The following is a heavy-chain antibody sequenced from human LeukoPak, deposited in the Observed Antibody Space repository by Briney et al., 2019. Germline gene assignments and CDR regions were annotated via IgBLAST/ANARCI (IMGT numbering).Heavy chain of an antibody. V-gene: IGHV4-39*07. CDR1: GDSFRSSLYY. Sequence: KPSETLSLTCTVSGDSFRSSLYYWGWIRQPPGKGLEWIGQISYTGNTYYNPSLKSRVTISLDTSKNQFSLNLSSVTAADAAIYYCAKNPHHDDDADEGFDYWGQGTLVTVSS. D-gene: IGHD3-16*01. CDR3: AKNPHHDDDADEGFDY. CDR2: ISYTGNT. J-gene: IGHJ4*02.